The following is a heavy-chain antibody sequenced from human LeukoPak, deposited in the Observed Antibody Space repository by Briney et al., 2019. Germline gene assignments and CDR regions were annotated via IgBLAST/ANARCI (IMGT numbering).Heavy chain of an antibody. V-gene: IGHV4-4*07. Sequence: SETLFLTCTVSGGSISSYYWTWIRQPAGKGLEWIGRIHPSGTTNHNPSLKSRVIMSLDMSNNQFPLKVRSVTAADTAVYYCARETEVPGGRSWDFWGQGTLVTVSS. CDR3: ARETEVPGGRSWDF. CDR2: IHPSGTT. D-gene: IGHD6-19*01. CDR1: GGSISSYY. J-gene: IGHJ4*02.